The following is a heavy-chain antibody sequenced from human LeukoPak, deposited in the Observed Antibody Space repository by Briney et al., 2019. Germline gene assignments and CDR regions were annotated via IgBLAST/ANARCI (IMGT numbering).Heavy chain of an antibody. J-gene: IGHJ4*02. CDR3: ARHWGIAAVWPDY. Sequence: GESLKISCKHSEYSFPNYCIGWVRQMPGKGLEWMGIIYPDDSDTRYSPSFQGQVTISADKSISTAYLQWSSLKASDTAMYYCARHWGIAAVWPDYWGQGTLVTVSS. D-gene: IGHD6-13*01. CDR2: IYPDDSDT. CDR1: EYSFPNYC. V-gene: IGHV5-51*01.